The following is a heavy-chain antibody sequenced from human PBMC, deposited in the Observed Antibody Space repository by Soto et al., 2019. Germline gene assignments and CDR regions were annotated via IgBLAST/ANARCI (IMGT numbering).Heavy chain of an antibody. CDR2: IYWDDDK. CDR3: AQRLPHYGLGRERGNGFDP. Sequence: QITLKESGPTLVTPTQTLTLTCTFSGFSLSTTGVGVGWIRQPPGKALEWLALIYWDDDKRYSPSLNSSRTITKDTSKTEVLLTMTNMDPVDTARYYCAQRLPHYGLGRERGNGFDPWGQGTLVTVSS. V-gene: IGHV2-5*02. D-gene: IGHD3-10*01. CDR1: GFSLSTTGVG. J-gene: IGHJ5*02.